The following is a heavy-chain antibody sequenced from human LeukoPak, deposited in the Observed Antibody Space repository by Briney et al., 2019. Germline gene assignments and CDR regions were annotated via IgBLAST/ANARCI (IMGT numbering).Heavy chain of an antibody. CDR2: ISAYNGNT. Sequence: GASVKVSCKASGYTFTSYGISWVRQAPGQGLEWMGWISAYNGNTNYAQKLRGRVTMTTDTSTSTAYMELRSLRSDDTAVYYCARSGGGYFDWLSIRQFDYWGQGTLVTVSS. CDR1: GYTFTSYG. V-gene: IGHV1-18*01. D-gene: IGHD3-9*01. CDR3: ARSGGGYFDWLSIRQFDY. J-gene: IGHJ4*02.